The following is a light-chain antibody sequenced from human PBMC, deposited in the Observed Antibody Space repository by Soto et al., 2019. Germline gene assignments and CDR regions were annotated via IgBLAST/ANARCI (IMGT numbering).Light chain of an antibody. CDR2: SNN. CDR1: SSNIGKNT. CDR3: AAWDDSLNDPYV. J-gene: IGLJ1*01. V-gene: IGLV1-44*01. Sequence: QSVLTQPPSASGTPGQRVTISCSGSSSNIGKNTVDWYQQLPGTAPKLLIYSNNQRPSGVPDRFSGSKSGTSASLAISGLQSEDEDDYYCAAWDDSLNDPYVFGAGTKLTVL.